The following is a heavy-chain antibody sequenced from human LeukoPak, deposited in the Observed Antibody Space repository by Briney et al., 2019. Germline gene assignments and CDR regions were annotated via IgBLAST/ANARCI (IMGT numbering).Heavy chain of an antibody. D-gene: IGHD2-15*01. CDR1: GGSISSYY. CDR3: AREGGDIVVVVALQEYYFDY. V-gene: IGHV4-4*07. Sequence: SETLSLTCTVSGGSISSYYWSWIRQPAGKGLEWIGRIYTSGSTNYNPSLKSRVTMSVDTSKNQFSLKLSSVSAADTAVYYCAREGGDIVVVVALQEYYFDYWGQGTLVTVSS. J-gene: IGHJ4*02. CDR2: IYTSGST.